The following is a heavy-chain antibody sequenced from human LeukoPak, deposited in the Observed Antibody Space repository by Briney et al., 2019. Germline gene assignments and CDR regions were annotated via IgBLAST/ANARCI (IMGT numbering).Heavy chain of an antibody. CDR3: ARTERRVLQFLEWKKIPDAFDI. CDR1: GGSFSGYY. CDR2: INHSGST. J-gene: IGHJ3*02. D-gene: IGHD3-3*01. V-gene: IGHV4-34*01. Sequence: SETLSLTCAVYGGSFSGYYWSWIRQPPGKGLEWIGEINHSGSTNYNPSLKSRVTISVDTSKNQFSLKLSSVTAADTAVYYCARTERRVLQFLEWKKIPDAFDIWGQGTMVTVSS.